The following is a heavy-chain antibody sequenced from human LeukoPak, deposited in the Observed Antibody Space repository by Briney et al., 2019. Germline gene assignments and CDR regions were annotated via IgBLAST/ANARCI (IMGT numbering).Heavy chain of an antibody. CDR3: VKVGASLPDAFDI. CDR2: ISWNSGSI. D-gene: IGHD4/OR15-4a*01. CDR1: GFSFSSFW. Sequence: GGSLRLSCAASGFSFSSFWMHWVRQAPGKGLEWVSSISWNSGSINYADSVKGRFTISRDNAKNSLYLLMNSLRAEDTALYYCVKVGASLPDAFDIWGQGTMVTVSS. J-gene: IGHJ3*02. V-gene: IGHV3-9*01.